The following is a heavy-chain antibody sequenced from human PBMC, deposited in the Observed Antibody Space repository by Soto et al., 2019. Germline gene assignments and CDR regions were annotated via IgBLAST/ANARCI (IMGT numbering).Heavy chain of an antibody. J-gene: IGHJ4*02. CDR3: ARDPYY. CDR1: GFTVSSNY. Sequence: EVQLMESGGGLVQPGGSLRLLCAVSGFTVSSNYMSWVRQAPGKGLEWVSVIYSGGSTYYADSVKGRFTISRDNSKNTLYLEMNRLSAEDTAVYYCARDPYYWGQGTLVTVSS. V-gene: IGHV3-66*01. CDR2: IYSGGST.